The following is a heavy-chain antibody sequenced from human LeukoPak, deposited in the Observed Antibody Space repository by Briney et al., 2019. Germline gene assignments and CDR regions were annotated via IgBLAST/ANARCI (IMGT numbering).Heavy chain of an antibody. CDR1: GGSISSNY. CDR3: ARGYCTNAVCSLGPTQA. Sequence: KPSETLSLTCTVSGGSISSNYWSWIRQPPGKGLEWIGYIYYSGSTNYNPSLKSRVTISVDTSKNQFSLKLSSVTAADTAVYYCARGYCTNAVCSLGPTQAWGQGTLVTVSS. J-gene: IGHJ4*02. V-gene: IGHV4-59*01. D-gene: IGHD2-8*01. CDR2: IYYSGST.